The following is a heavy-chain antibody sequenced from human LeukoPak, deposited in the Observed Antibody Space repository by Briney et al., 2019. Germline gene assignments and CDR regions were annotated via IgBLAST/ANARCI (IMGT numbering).Heavy chain of an antibody. J-gene: IGHJ6*02. CDR2: IYYSGST. V-gene: IGHV4-59*08. CDR1: GGSISSYY. CDR3: ARYTQRDYDFWSGYYTYYYYGMDV. Sequence: SETLSLTCTVSGGSISSYYWSWIRQPPGKGLEWIGYIYYSGSTNYNPSLKSRVTISVDTSKNQFSLKLSSVTAADTAVYYCARYTQRDYDFWSGYYTYYYYGMDVWGQGTTVTVSS. D-gene: IGHD3-3*01.